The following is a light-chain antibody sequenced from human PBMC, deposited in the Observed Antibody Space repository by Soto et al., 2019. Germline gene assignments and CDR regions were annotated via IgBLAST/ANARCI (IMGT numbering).Light chain of an antibody. CDR3: QQYGNSPQT. J-gene: IGKJ1*01. CDR1: QSVSNNY. CDR2: GAS. Sequence: EIVLTQSPGTLSLSPVERATLSCRSSQSVSNNYLAWYQQKPGQAPRLLIYGASSRATGIPNRFSGSGSGTDFTLTISRLEPEDFAVYYCQQYGNSPQTFGQGTKVDIK. V-gene: IGKV3-20*01.